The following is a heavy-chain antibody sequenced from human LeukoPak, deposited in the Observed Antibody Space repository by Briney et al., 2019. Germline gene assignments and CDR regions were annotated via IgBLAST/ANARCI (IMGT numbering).Heavy chain of an antibody. CDR2: INPSGGST. D-gene: IGHD5-18*01. J-gene: IGHJ4*02. Sequence: ASVKVSCKASGYTFSSHDMPWVRQAPGQGLEWVGVINPSGGSTSYAQKSQGRVTMTRDTSTSTVYMELSSLRSEDTAVYYGARPGYIYGSFDYWGQGTLVTVSS. V-gene: IGHV1-46*01. CDR3: ARPGYIYGSFDY. CDR1: GYTFSSHD.